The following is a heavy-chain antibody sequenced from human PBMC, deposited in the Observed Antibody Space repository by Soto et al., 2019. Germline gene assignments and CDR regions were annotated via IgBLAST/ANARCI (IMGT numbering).Heavy chain of an antibody. V-gene: IGHV1-69*06. CDR2: IIPIFGAS. D-gene: IGHD4-17*01. J-gene: IGHJ4*02. CDR1: GGTFNRYA. CDR3: ATSPADDYGYYWYFDY. Sequence: QVQLVQSGAEVTKPGSSVWVSCKASGGTFNRYAITWVRQAPGQGLEWMGGIIPIFGASNYAQKFQGRVTIPADKYTNTVYMELSSLRSEHTAVYYCATSPADDYGYYWYFDYWGQGTLVTVSS.